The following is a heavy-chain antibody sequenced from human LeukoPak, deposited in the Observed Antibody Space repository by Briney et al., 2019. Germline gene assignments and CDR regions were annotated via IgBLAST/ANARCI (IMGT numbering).Heavy chain of an antibody. CDR3: ATQTHGGNPLYFQH. CDR1: GASISSYY. CDR2: IYTSGST. D-gene: IGHD4-23*01. Sequence: SETLSLTCSVAGASISSYYWSWIRQPAGKGLEWIGRIYTSGSTNYNPSLKSRVTMSADTSKNQFSLKLSSVTAADTAVYHCATQTHGGNPLYFQHWGQGTLVTVSS. J-gene: IGHJ1*01. V-gene: IGHV4-4*07.